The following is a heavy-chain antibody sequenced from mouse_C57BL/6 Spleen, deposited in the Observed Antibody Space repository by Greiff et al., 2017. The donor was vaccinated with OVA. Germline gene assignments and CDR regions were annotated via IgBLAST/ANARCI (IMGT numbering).Heavy chain of an antibody. CDR3: TRKGTDYFDY. CDR1: GYTFTDYE. Sequence: VQRVESGAELVRPGASVTLSCKASGYTFTDYEMHWVKQTPVHGLEWIGAIDPETGGTAYNQKFKGKAILTADKSSSTAYMELRSLTSEDSAVYYCTRKGTDYFDYWGQGTTLTVSS. CDR2: IDPETGGT. J-gene: IGHJ2*01. V-gene: IGHV1-15*01.